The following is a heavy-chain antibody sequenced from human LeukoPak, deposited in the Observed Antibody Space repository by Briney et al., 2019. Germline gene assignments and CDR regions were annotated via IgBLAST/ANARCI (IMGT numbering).Heavy chain of an antibody. V-gene: IGHV1-2*02. J-gene: IGHJ4*02. Sequence: ASVRVSCKASGYSFTCYYMHWVRQAPGKGLEWMGWINPYSGGTNYAQKFQGRVTMTRDTSISTAYMELSRLRSDDTAVYYCVRDRTKYCSSTSCPLDYWGQGTLVTVSS. CDR2: INPYSGGT. CDR3: VRDRTKYCSSTSCPLDY. D-gene: IGHD2-2*01. CDR1: GYSFTCYY.